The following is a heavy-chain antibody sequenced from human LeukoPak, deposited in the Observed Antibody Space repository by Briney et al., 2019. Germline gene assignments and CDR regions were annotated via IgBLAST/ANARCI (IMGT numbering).Heavy chain of an antibody. CDR2: ISGDGGTT. Sequence: GGSLRLSCAASGFSLRKHPMHWVRQAPGKGLGFVSAISGDGGTTFYASSVKGRFTISRDNSKNMVVLQMGSLRTDDMGVYFCARDCSSGNCRGALDYWGQGALVTVSS. D-gene: IGHD3-22*01. CDR3: ARDCSSGNCRGALDY. CDR1: GFSLRKHP. J-gene: IGHJ4*02. V-gene: IGHV3-64*01.